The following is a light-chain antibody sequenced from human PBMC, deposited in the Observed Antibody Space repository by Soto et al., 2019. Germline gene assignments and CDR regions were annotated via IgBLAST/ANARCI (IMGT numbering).Light chain of an antibody. CDR3: QSYDNSLSGPV. CDR1: SSNIRAGYD. CDR2: GDT. V-gene: IGLV1-40*01. J-gene: IGLJ1*01. Sequence: QSVLTQPPSVSGAPGQRVTISCTGSSSNIRAGYDAHWYQQLPGKVPKLLIYGDTNRPSGVPDRFSGSKSGTSASLAITGLQPEDEADYYCQSYDNSLSGPVFGPGTKLTVL.